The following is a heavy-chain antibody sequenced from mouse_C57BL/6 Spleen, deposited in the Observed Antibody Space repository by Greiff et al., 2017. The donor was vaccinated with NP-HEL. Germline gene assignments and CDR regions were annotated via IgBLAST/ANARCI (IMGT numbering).Heavy chain of an antibody. CDR1: GYTFTSYW. Sequence: VQGVESGAELAKPGASVKLSCKASGYTFTSYWMHWVKQRPGQGLEWIGYINPSSGYTKYNQKFKDKATLTADKSSSTAYMQLSSLTYEDSAVYYCARTPLYYDYSILYAMDYWGQGTSVTVSS. CDR3: ARTPLYYDYSILYAMDY. D-gene: IGHD2-4*01. V-gene: IGHV1-7*01. J-gene: IGHJ4*01. CDR2: INPSSGYT.